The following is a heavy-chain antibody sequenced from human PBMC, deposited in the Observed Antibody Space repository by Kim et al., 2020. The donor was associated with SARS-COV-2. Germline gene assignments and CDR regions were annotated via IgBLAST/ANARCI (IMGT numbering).Heavy chain of an antibody. CDR1: GFTFSSYW. J-gene: IGHJ6*02. V-gene: IGHV3-7*03. Sequence: GGSLRLSCAASGFTFSSYWMSWVRQAPGKGLEWVANIKQDGSEKYYVDSVKGRFTISRDNAKNSLYLQMNSLRAEDTAVYYCARTIAVAGMPTHHYYYGMDVWGQGTTVTVSS. CDR3: ARTIAVAGMPTHHYYYGMDV. CDR2: IKQDGSEK. D-gene: IGHD6-19*01.